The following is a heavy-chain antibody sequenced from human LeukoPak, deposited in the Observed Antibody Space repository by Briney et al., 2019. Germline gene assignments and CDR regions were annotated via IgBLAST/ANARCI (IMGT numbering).Heavy chain of an antibody. V-gene: IGHV3-9*01. J-gene: IGHJ3*02. CDR3: AKGVRITMVRGAFDI. CDR2: ISWNSGSI. CDR1: GFTFSTYA. Sequence: GGSLRLSCAASGFTFSTYAMHWVRQAPGKGLEWVSGISWNSGSIGYADSVKGRFTISRDNAKNSLYLQMNSLRAEDTALYYCAKGVRITMVRGAFDIWGQGTMVTVSS. D-gene: IGHD3-10*01.